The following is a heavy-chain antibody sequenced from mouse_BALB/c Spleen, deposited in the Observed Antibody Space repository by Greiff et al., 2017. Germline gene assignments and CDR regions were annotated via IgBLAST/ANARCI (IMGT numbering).Heavy chain of an antibody. V-gene: IGHV1-14*01. CDR2: INPYNDGT. CDR3: ARGDITTAGDYAMDY. J-gene: IGHJ4*01. Sequence: VQLQQSGPELVKPGASVKMSCKASGYTFTSYVMHWVKQKPGQGLEWIGYINPYNDGTKYNEKFKGKATLTSDKSSSTAYMELSSLTSEDSAVYYCARGDITTAGDYAMDYWGQGTSVTVSS. D-gene: IGHD1-2*01. CDR1: GYTFTSYV.